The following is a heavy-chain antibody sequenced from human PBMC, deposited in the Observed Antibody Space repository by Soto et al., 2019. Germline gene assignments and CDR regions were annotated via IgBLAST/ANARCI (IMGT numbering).Heavy chain of an antibody. CDR1: GYTFTGYY. D-gene: IGHD2-8*01. CDR3: ARGDSTDCSNGVCSFFYNHDMDV. J-gene: IGHJ6*02. Sequence: ASVKVSCKASGYTFTGYYMHWVRQAPGQGLEWMGWINPNSGGTNYAQKFQGRVTMTRDTSISTAYMGLSRLTSDDTAIYYCARGDSTDCSNGVCSFFYNHDMDVWGQGTTVTVSS. V-gene: IGHV1-2*02. CDR2: INPNSGGT.